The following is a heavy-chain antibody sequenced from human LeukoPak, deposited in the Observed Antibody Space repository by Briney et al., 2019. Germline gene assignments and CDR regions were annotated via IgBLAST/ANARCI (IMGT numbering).Heavy chain of an antibody. Sequence: SETLSVTCNVAGGSISHYYYSWIRHPPGKGLVWIGYLQYSGGTTYNPSLKGRVTMSVDTSKNQFSLKRISVTAADTAVYYCARGGGSTNWFDPWGQGTLVTLSS. CDR2: LQYSGGT. CDR3: ARGGGSTNWFDP. D-gene: IGHD2-15*01. CDR1: GGSISHYY. V-gene: IGHV4-59*01. J-gene: IGHJ5*02.